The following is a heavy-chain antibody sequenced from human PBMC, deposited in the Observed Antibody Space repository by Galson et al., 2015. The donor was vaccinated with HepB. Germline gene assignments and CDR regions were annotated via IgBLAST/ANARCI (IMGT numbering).Heavy chain of an antibody. CDR2: IRAGSTTG. V-gene: IGHV3-48*01. CDR1: GVTIPSYS. J-gene: IGHJ6*02. CDR3: ARNPASYDYFNMDV. Sequence: SLRLSCAASGVTIPSYSMNWVRKAPGKGLEWLAYIRAGSTTGYYAASVRGRFTISRDNAKNFLYLHMNSLRGEDTAVYYCARNPASYDYFNMDVWGHGTTVTVSS.